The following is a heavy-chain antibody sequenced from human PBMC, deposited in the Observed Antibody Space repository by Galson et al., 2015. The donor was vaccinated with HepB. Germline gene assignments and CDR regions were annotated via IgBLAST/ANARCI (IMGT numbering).Heavy chain of an antibody. CDR2: ISYDGSNK. Sequence: SLRLSCAASGFTFSSYGMHWVRQAPGKGLEWVAVISYDGSNKYYADSVKGRFTISRDNSKNTLYLQMNSLRAEDTAVYYCAKDRQIYYYYYHMDVWGKGTTVTVSS. CDR3: AKDRQIYYYYYHMDV. J-gene: IGHJ6*03. CDR1: GFTFSSYG. V-gene: IGHV3-30*18.